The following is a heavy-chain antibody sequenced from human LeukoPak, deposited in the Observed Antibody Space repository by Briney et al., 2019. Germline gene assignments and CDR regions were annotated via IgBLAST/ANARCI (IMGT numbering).Heavy chain of an antibody. CDR1: GFTFSSYW. J-gene: IGHJ4*02. Sequence: GGSLRLSCAASGFTFSSYWMHWVRQAPGKGLVWVSRINSDGSSTSYADSVKGRFTISRDNAKNTLYLQMNSLRAEDTAVYYCARAGFYYGSGSSSPLFDYWGQGTLVTVSS. V-gene: IGHV3-74*01. CDR2: INSDGSST. CDR3: ARAGFYYGSGSSSPLFDY. D-gene: IGHD3-10*01.